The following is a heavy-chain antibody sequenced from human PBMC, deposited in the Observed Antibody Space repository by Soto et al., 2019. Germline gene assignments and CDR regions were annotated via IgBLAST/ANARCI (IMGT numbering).Heavy chain of an antibody. CDR3: ARARGYYESSGYPLAFDI. CDR2: IGTAGDT. V-gene: IGHV3-13*01. D-gene: IGHD3-22*01. J-gene: IGHJ3*02. CDR1: GFTFSSYD. Sequence: GGSLRLSCAASGFTFSSYDMHWVRQATGKGLEWVSAIGTAGDTYYPVSVKGRFTISRENAKNSLYLQMNSLRAGETAVYYCARARGYYESSGYPLAFDIGGQEPMFTVS.